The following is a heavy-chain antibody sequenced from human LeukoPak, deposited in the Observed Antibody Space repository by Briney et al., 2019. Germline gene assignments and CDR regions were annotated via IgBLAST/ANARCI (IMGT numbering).Heavy chain of an antibody. J-gene: IGHJ5*02. CDR3: AKGHDDTPLTRFDP. Sequence: PGGSLRLSCAASGFTFSSYGMSWVRQAPGKGLEWVSAISGSGGSTYYADSVKGRFTISRDNSKNTLYLQMNSLRAEDTAVYYCAKGHDDTPLTRFDPWGQGTLVTVSS. V-gene: IGHV3-23*01. CDR1: GFTFSSYG. D-gene: IGHD3-22*01. CDR2: ISGSGGST.